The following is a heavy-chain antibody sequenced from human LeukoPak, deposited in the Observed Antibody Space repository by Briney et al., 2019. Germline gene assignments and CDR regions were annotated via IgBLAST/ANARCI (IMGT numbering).Heavy chain of an antibody. CDR3: ARDCEIAAAGPDHAFDI. CDR2: IHYSGST. D-gene: IGHD6-13*01. Sequence: SETLSLTCTVSGGSISSGDYYWSWIRQPPGKGLEWIGYIHYSGSTYYNPSLKSRVTISVDTSKNQFSLKLSSVTAADTAVYYCARDCEIAAAGPDHAFDIWGQGTMVTVSS. CDR1: GGSISSGDYY. V-gene: IGHV4-30-4*01. J-gene: IGHJ3*02.